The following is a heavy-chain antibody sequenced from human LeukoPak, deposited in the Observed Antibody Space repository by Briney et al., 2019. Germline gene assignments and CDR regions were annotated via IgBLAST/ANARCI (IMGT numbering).Heavy chain of an antibody. CDR2: FDPEDGEA. V-gene: IGHV1-24*01. CDR1: GYTLTELS. Sequence: ASVKVSCKVSGYTLTELSMHWVRQAPGKGLEWMGGFDPEDGEAIYAQKFQGRVTMTEDTSTDTAYMELSSLRSEDTAVYYCATGNYYDSSGFFDYWGQGTLVTVSS. J-gene: IGHJ4*02. CDR3: ATGNYYDSSGFFDY. D-gene: IGHD3-22*01.